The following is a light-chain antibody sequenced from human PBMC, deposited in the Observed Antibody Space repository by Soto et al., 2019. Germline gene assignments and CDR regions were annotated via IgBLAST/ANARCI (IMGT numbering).Light chain of an antibody. J-gene: IGKJ1*01. Sequence: DILMTQSPATLSVSPGERATLSYRASQSVSSNLAWYQQKPGQAPRLLVSDASTRATGIPARFSGSGSGTEFTLTISSLQSEDFAVYYCQQYTNWPRTFGQGTKVDIK. V-gene: IGKV3-15*01. CDR3: QQYTNWPRT. CDR2: DAS. CDR1: QSVSSN.